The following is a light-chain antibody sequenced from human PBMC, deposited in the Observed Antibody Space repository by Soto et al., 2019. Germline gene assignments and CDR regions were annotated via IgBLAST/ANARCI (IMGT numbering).Light chain of an antibody. J-gene: IGKJ1*01. CDR2: DAS. Sequence: EIVLPQSPGTLSLSPGERATLSCRASQSVSSSYLTWYQQKPGQAPRLLIYDASNRATGIPARFSGSWSGTDFTLTISSLEPDDFAVYYCRQRSNWPWTFGQGTKVDI. CDR1: QSVSSSY. CDR3: RQRSNWPWT. V-gene: IGKV3D-20*02.